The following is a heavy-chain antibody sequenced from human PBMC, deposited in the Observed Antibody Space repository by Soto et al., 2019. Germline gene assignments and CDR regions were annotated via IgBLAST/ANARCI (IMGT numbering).Heavy chain of an antibody. V-gene: IGHV1-69*13. J-gene: IGHJ4*02. CDR3: ARENEDCSGGSCYDY. Sequence: SVKVSCPASGGTFSSYAISWVRQAPGQGLEWMGGIIPIFGTANYAQKFQGRVTITAGESTSTAYMELSSLRSEDTAVYYCARENEDCSGGSCYDYWGQGTLVTVSS. D-gene: IGHD2-15*01. CDR1: GGTFSSYA. CDR2: IIPIFGTA.